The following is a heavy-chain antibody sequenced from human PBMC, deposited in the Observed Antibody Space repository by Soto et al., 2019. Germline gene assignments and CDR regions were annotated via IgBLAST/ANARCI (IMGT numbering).Heavy chain of an antibody. J-gene: IGHJ4*02. D-gene: IGHD2-2*02. CDR1: GFTFSSYG. CDR2: ISYDGSNK. CDR3: ATLEGLYGRH. V-gene: IGHV3-30*03. Sequence: QVQLVESGGGVVQPGRSLRLSCAASGFTFSSYGMHWVRQAPGKGLEWVAVISYDGSNKYYADSVKGRFTISRDNSKNTLYLQINSLRAEDTAVYYCATLEGLYGRHWGQGTLVTVSS.